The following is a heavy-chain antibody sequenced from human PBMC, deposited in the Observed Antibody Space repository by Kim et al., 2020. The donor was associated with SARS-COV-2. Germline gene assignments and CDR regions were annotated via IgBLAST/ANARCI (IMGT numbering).Heavy chain of an antibody. CDR2: IIPILGIA. CDR3: ARSRWYNWNGERWFDP. J-gene: IGHJ5*02. Sequence: SVKVSCKASGGTFSSYAISWVRQAPGQGLEWMGRIIPILGIANYAQKFQGRVTITADKSTSTAYMELSSLRSEDTAVYYCARSRWYNWNGERWFDPWGQGTPVTASS. V-gene: IGHV1-69*04. CDR1: GGTFSSYA. D-gene: IGHD1-1*01.